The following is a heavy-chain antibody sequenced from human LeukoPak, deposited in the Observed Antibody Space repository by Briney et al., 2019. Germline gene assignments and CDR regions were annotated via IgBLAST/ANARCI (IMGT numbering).Heavy chain of an antibody. V-gene: IGHV3-20*04. Sequence: PGGSLRLSCAASGFTFDDYGMSWVRQAPGKGLEWVSGINWNGGSTGYADSVKGRFTISRDNAKNSLYLQMNSLRAEDMALYYCARAGGWGSGYESYFDYWGQGTLVTVSS. D-gene: IGHD3-3*01. CDR2: INWNGGST. CDR1: GFTFDDYG. CDR3: ARAGGWGSGYESYFDY. J-gene: IGHJ4*02.